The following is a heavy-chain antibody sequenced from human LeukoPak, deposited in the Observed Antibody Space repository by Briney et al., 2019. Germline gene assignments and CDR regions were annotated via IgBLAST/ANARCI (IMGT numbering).Heavy chain of an antibody. CDR2: IKSKTDGGTT. Sequence: GGSLTLSCAASGFTFSNAWMTWVRQAPGKGLEWVGRIKSKTDGGTTDYAAPVKGRFIISRDDSENTLYLQMNSLKTDDTAVYYCTTPSFGSGRSDYWGQGTLVTVSS. J-gene: IGHJ4*02. CDR1: GFTFSNAW. V-gene: IGHV3-15*01. CDR3: TTPSFGSGRSDY. D-gene: IGHD3-10*01.